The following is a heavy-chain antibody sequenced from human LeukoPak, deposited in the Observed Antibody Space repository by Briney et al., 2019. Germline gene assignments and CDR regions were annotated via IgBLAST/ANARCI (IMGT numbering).Heavy chain of an antibody. CDR3: ARDGGLTRGDY. CDR1: GYTFTSYV. D-gene: IGHD1-1*01. Sequence: ASVKVSCKASGYTFTSYVIIWVRQAPGQGLEWMGRISAYNGNTVYAQNLQGRVTMTTDTSTSTAYMELRSLRSDDTAVYYCARDGGLTRGDYWGQGTRVSVSS. V-gene: IGHV1-18*01. J-gene: IGHJ4*02. CDR2: ISAYNGNT.